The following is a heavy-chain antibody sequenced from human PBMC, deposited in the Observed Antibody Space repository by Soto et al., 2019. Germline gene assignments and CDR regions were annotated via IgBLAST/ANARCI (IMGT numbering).Heavy chain of an antibody. Sequence: SVKVSCKASGDTFSRYVIHWVRQAPGQGLEWMGGIIPMFGTAKYAQKFQGRVTITADEATSTAFMDVSSLTSEDTAVYYCASKGNVGYCTGGTCYRPDFVYWGQGSLVTVSS. J-gene: IGHJ4*02. CDR3: ASKGNVGYCTGGTCYRPDFVY. D-gene: IGHD2-15*01. CDR1: GDTFSRYV. V-gene: IGHV1-69*13. CDR2: IIPMFGTA.